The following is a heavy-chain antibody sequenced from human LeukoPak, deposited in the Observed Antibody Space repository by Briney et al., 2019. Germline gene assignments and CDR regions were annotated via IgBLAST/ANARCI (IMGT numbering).Heavy chain of an antibody. CDR2: IYTSGST. CDR1: GGSISSGSYY. J-gene: IGHJ3*02. Sequence: PSETLSLTCTVSGGSISSGSYYWSWIRQPAGKRLEWIGRIYTSGSTNYNPSLKSRVTISVDTSKNQFSLKLSSVTAADTAVYYCARARGRYYYDSSGYPEDIWGQGTMVTVSS. V-gene: IGHV4-61*02. CDR3: ARARGRYYYDSSGYPEDI. D-gene: IGHD3-22*01.